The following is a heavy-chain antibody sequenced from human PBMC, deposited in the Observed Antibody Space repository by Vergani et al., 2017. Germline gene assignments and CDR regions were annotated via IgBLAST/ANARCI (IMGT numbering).Heavy chain of an antibody. V-gene: IGHV3-74*03. CDR3: AKDLGGCNSISCSYYMDV. Sequence: VRLVESGGRLVQPGGSLRLSCAASGCNFNLYYMHWVRQAPGKGPAWVARISGDGSDTTYADSVRGRFTISRDNSQNTVNLQMNSLRVDDTAVYYCAKDLGGCNSISCSYYMDVWGKGTTVTV. J-gene: IGHJ6*03. CDR1: GCNFNLYY. D-gene: IGHD2/OR15-2a*01. CDR2: ISGDGSDT.